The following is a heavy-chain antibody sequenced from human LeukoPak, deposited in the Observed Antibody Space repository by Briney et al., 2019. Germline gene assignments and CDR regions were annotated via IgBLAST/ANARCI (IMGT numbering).Heavy chain of an antibody. CDR3: ARDGALVDTAMVTDY. CDR1: GFTFSSYS. D-gene: IGHD5-18*01. J-gene: IGHJ4*02. CDR2: ISSSSSYI. Sequence: GGSLRLSRAASGFTFSSYSMNWVRQAPGKGLEWVSSISSSSSYIDYADSVKGRFTISRDNAKNSPYLQMNSLRAEDTAVYYCARDGALVDTAMVTDYWGQGTLVTVSS. V-gene: IGHV3-21*01.